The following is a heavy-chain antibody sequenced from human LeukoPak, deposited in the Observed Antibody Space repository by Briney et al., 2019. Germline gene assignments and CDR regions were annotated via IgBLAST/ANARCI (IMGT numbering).Heavy chain of an antibody. J-gene: IGHJ4*02. CDR1: GFTFTSSA. CDR2: IVVGSGNT. CDR3: AADRYDSSGYYHFDY. V-gene: IGHV1-58*02. Sequence: SVKVSCKASGFTFTSSAMQWVRQARGQRLEWIGWIVVGSGNTNYAQKFQERVTITRDMSTSTAYMELSSLRSEDTAVYYCAADRYDSSGYYHFDYWGQGTLVTVSS. D-gene: IGHD3-22*01.